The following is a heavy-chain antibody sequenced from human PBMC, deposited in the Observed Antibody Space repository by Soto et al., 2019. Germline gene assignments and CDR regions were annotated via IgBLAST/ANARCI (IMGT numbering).Heavy chain of an antibody. J-gene: IGHJ4*02. CDR3: AREAAAGKNYFDY. Sequence: QVQLVESGGGVVQPGRSLRLSCAASGFTFSSYGMHWVRQAPGKGLEWVAVIWYDGSNKYYADSVKDRFTISRDNSKNTLYLQMNSLRAEDTAVYYCAREAAAGKNYFDYWGQGTLVTVSS. CDR2: IWYDGSNK. CDR1: GFTFSSYG. D-gene: IGHD6-13*01. V-gene: IGHV3-33*01.